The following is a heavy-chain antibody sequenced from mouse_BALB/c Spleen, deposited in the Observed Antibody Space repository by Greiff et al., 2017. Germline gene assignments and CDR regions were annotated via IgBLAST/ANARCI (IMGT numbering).Heavy chain of an antibody. CDR1: GFTFSSYG. CDR3: ARNRDYAMDY. CDR2: ISSGGSYT. V-gene: IGHV5-6*01. D-gene: IGHD2-14*01. Sequence: EVKLQESGGDLVKPGGSLKLSCAASGFTFSSYGMSWVRQTPDKRLEWVATISSGGSYTYYPDSVKGRFTISRDNAKNTLYLQMSSLKSEDTAMYYCARNRDYAMDYWGQGTSVTVSS. J-gene: IGHJ4*01.